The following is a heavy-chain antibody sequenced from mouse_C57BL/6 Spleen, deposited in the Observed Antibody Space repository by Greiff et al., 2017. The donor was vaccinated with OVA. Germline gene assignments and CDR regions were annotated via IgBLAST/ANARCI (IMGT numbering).Heavy chain of an antibody. J-gene: IGHJ4*01. Sequence: DVQLQPSWAELVKPGASVKLSCTASGFTFQDYYMPWVKQRTEPGLAWIGRIDPEAGGTKYDPKFQGKATITADTSSNTAYLQLSSLTSEETAVYDCELYGNYAMDYWGQGTTVTVSS. CDR3: ELYGNYAMDY. CDR2: IDPEAGGT. V-gene: IGHV14-2*01. CDR1: GFTFQDYY. D-gene: IGHD2-1*01.